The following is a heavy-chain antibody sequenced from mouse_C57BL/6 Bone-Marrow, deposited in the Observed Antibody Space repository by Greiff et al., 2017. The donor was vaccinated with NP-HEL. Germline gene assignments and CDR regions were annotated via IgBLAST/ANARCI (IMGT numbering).Heavy chain of an antibody. CDR3: EGYGSSHWYFDV. D-gene: IGHD1-1*01. V-gene: IGHV1-85*01. CDR1: GYTFTSYD. J-gene: IGHJ1*03. CDR2: IYPRDGST. Sequence: QVQLQQSGPELVKPGASVKLSCKASGYTFTSYDINWVKQRPGQGLAWIGWIYPRDGSTTYNEKFKGKATLTVDTSSSTAYMELHSRTSEDSAVYFCEGYGSSHWYFDVWGTGTTVTVSS.